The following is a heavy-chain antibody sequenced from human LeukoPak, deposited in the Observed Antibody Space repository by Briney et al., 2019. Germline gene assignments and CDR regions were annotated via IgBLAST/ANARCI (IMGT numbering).Heavy chain of an antibody. CDR1: GGSFSGYY. D-gene: IGHD6-6*01. J-gene: IGHJ4*02. V-gene: IGHV4-34*01. CDR3: ARKRYSSSSLPFSY. CDR2: INHSGST. Sequence: SETLPLTCAVYGGSFSGYYWSWIRQPPGKGLEWIGEINHSGSTNYNPSLKSRVTISVDPSKNQFSLKLSSVTAADTAVYYCARKRYSSSSLPFSYWGQGTLVTVSS.